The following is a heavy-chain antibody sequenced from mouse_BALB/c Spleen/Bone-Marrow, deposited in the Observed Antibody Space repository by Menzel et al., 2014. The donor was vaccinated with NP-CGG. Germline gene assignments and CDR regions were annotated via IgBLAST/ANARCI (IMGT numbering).Heavy chain of an antibody. CDR3: ARSVRRDWYFDV. CDR2: INPYNDGS. J-gene: IGHJ1*01. D-gene: IGHD2-14*01. CDR1: GYTFTSCV. V-gene: IGHV1-14*01. Sequence: VQLQQSGPELVKPGASVKMSCKASGYTFTSCVIHWVKQKPGQGLEWIGYINPYNDGSKYNEKFKGKATLTSDKSSSTAYMELSSLTSEDSAVYFCARSVRRDWYFDVWGAGTTVTVSS.